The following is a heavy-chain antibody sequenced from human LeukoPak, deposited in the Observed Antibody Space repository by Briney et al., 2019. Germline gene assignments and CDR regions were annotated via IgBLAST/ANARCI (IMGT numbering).Heavy chain of an antibody. CDR2: IYYSGST. V-gene: IGHV4-39*01. J-gene: IGHJ3*02. D-gene: IGHD3-10*01. Sequence: SETLSLTCTVSGGSISSGGYYWGWIRQPPGKGLEWIGSIYYSGSTYYNPSLKSRVTISVDTSKNQFSLKLSSVTAADTAVYYCARHDGSGSLHAFDIWGQGTMVTVSS. CDR1: GGSISSGGYY. CDR3: ARHDGSGSLHAFDI.